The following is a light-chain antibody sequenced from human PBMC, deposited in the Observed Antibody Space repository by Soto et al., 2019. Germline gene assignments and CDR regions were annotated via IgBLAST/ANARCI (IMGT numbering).Light chain of an antibody. Sequence: ETLLTQSPGTLSLSPGERATLSCRATETLGRNYLAWYQQKPGQAPRLLIHRIYIRAAGIPDRFSGSASGTDFTLTISSLEPEDFAMYYCQQYNSPPSITCGQGTRLEIK. V-gene: IGKV3-20*01. CDR1: ETLGRNY. CDR3: QQYNSPPSIT. CDR2: RIY. J-gene: IGKJ5*01.